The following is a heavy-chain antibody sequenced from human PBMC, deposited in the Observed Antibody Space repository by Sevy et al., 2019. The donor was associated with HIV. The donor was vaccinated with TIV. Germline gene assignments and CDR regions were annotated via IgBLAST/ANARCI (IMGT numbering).Heavy chain of an antibody. D-gene: IGHD2-15*01. CDR2: IYYSGST. CDR3: ARVKAGGSCWAFDP. J-gene: IGHJ5*02. CDR1: GGSISSDGYY. V-gene: IGHV4-31*03. Sequence: SETLSLTCTVSGGSISSDGYYWSWIRQHPGKGLEWIGYIYYSGSTYYNPSLKSRVTISVGTSKNRFSLRLSSVTAADTAVDYCARVKAGGSCWAFDPWGQGTLVTVSS.